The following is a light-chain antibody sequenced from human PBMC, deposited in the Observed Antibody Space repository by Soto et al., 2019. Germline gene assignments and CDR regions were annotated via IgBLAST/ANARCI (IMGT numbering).Light chain of an antibody. CDR2: GAS. J-gene: IGKJ3*01. CDR3: QQVNTYPFT. V-gene: IGKV1-9*01. CDR1: RGINSY. Sequence: DIQLTQSPSFLSASVGDIGTITCRDSRGINSYLAWYQQKPGKAPKLLIYGASTLQGGVPSRFSGSESGTEFTLTISNLQPEDFATYYCQQVNTYPFTFGPGTKVDIK.